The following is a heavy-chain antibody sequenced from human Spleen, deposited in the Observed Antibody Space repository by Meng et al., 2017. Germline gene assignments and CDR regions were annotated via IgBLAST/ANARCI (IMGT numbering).Heavy chain of an antibody. V-gene: IGHV2-5*02. CDR2: IYWDDAE. J-gene: IGHJ4*02. CDR3: AHSSGWLFDY. Sequence: QITLTESGPTLGKPTQTLPLTCTFSGFSLSTTAVGVGWIRQPPGKALEWLAFIYWDDAELFSPSLNSRLTITKDSAKKQVVLTMTNMDPVDTATYYCAHSSGWLFDYWGQGTLVTVSS. CDR1: GFSLSTTAVG. D-gene: IGHD6-19*01.